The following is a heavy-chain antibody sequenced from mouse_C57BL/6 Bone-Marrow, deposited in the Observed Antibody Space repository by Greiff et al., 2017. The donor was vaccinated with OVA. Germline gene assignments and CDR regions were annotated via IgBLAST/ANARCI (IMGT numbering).Heavy chain of an antibody. J-gene: IGHJ3*01. V-gene: IGHV3-6*01. Sequence: EVKLMESGPGLVKPSQSLSLTCSVTGYSITSGYYWNWIRQFPGNKLEWMGYISYDGSNNYNPSLKNRISITRDTSKNQFFLKLNSVTTEDTATYYCAREEYGYDADFADWGQGTLVTVSA. CDR1: GYSITSGYY. CDR3: AREEYGYDADFAD. D-gene: IGHD2-2*01. CDR2: ISYDGSN.